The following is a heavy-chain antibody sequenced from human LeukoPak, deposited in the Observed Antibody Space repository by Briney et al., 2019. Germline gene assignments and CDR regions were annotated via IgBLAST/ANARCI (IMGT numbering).Heavy chain of an antibody. CDR3: ARKDLSVCGSTSCYTPWDY. J-gene: IGHJ4*02. V-gene: IGHV4-39*01. D-gene: IGHD2-2*02. Sequence: SETLSLTCSVSGDSISSISYYWGWIRQPPGKGLEWIGNMHFSGNTHYNPSLKSRVTISVDTSKNQFSLKLNSVTAADTAVYYCARKDLSVCGSTSCYTPWDYWGQGTLVTVSS. CDR2: MHFSGNT. CDR1: GDSISSISYY.